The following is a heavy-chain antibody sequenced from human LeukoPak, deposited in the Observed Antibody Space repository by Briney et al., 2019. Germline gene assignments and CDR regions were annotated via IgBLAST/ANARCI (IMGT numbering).Heavy chain of an antibody. Sequence: SETLSLTCTVSGGSISGSSYYWGWIRLPPGKGLEWIGRIYYTGSTYYNPSLKSRVTISVDTSKNQFSLNLTPVTAADTAVYYCARQNPLNWFDPWGQGTLVTVSS. CDR1: GGSISGSSYY. V-gene: IGHV4-39*01. J-gene: IGHJ5*02. CDR3: ARQNPLNWFDP. CDR2: IYYTGST.